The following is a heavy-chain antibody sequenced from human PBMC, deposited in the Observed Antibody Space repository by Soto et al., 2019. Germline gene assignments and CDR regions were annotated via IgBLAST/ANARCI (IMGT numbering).Heavy chain of an antibody. CDR1: GFTFSDYY. D-gene: IGHD3-9*01. V-gene: IGHV3-11*06. J-gene: IGHJ4*02. Sequence: PGGSLRLSCAASGFTFSDYYMSWIRQAPGKGLEWVSYISSSSSYTNYADSVKGRFTISRDNAKNSLYLQMNSLRAEDTAVYYCARDFGRAGYYYFDYWGQGTLVTVSS. CDR2: ISSSSSYT. CDR3: ARDFGRAGYYYFDY.